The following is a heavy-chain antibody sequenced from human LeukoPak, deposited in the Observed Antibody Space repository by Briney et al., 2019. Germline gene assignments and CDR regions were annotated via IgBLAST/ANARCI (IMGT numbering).Heavy chain of an antibody. CDR2: IYSGGST. CDR1: GFTVSSNY. D-gene: IGHD1-14*01. J-gene: IGHJ6*02. V-gene: IGHV3-53*01. Sequence: PGGSLRLSCAASGFTVSSNYMSWVRQAPGKGLEWVSVIYSGGSTYYADSVKGRFTISRDNSKNTLYLQMNSLRAEDTAVYYCARDRTAEIAPPDISYGMDVWGQGTTVTVSS. CDR3: ARDRTAEIAPPDISYGMDV.